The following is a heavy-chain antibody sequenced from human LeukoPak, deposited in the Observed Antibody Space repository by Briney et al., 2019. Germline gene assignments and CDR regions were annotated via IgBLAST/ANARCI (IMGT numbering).Heavy chain of an antibody. CDR3: AREGGNYYAEYFQH. CDR2: ISYDGSNK. V-gene: IGHV3-30*04. Sequence: PGRSLRLPCAASGFTFSSYAMHWVRQAPGKGLEWVAVISYDGSNKYYADSVKGRFTISRDNSKNTLYLQMNSLRAEDTAVYYCAREGGNYYAEYFQHWGQGTLVTVSS. J-gene: IGHJ1*01. CDR1: GFTFSSYA. D-gene: IGHD3-10*01.